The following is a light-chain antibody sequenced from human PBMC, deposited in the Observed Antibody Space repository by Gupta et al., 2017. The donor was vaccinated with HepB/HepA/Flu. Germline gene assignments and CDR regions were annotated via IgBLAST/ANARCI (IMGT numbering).Light chain of an antibody. J-gene: IGLJ2*01. V-gene: IGLV2-23*02. Sequence: QSPLTQPASVSGSSGPSITLSCTGTSSDVGSYNLVSWYQQPPDKAPKLMIYDVNKRPSGVSNRFSGSKSGNTASLTISGLQAEDEADYYCCSYAGSSTLVFGGGTKLTVL. CDR2: DVN. CDR3: CSYAGSSTLV. CDR1: SSDVGSYNL.